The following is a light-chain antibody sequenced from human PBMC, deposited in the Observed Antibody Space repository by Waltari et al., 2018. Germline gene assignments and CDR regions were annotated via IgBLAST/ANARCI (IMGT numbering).Light chain of an antibody. J-gene: IGKJ3*01. CDR2: DVS. CDR3: QQFDYSAFT. Sequence: ETVLTQSPGTLSLSPGERATLSCRASQSIRNNYLAWYQQKPGQAPRLLIYDVSRRGTGTPDRFSGSGSGTDFSLSISSLGPEDSAVYYCQQFDYSAFTFGPGTKVNIK. V-gene: IGKV3-20*01. CDR1: QSIRNNY.